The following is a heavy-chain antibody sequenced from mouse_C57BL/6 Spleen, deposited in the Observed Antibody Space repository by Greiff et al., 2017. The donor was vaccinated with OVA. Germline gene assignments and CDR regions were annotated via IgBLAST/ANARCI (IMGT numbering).Heavy chain of an antibody. CDR2: IDPSDSYT. CDR3: ARRGDGMDY. J-gene: IGHJ4*01. CDR1: GYTFTSYW. V-gene: IGHV1-69*01. Sequence: VQLQQPGAELVMPGASVKLSCKASGYTFTSYWMHWVKQRPGQGLEWIGEIDPSDSYTNYNQKFKGKSTLTVDKSSSTAYMQLSSLTSEDSAVYYCARRGDGMDYWGQGTSVTVSS.